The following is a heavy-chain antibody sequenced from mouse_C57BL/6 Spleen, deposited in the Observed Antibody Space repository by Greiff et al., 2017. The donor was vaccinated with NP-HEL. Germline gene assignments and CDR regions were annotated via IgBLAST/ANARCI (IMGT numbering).Heavy chain of an antibody. J-gene: IGHJ3*01. V-gene: IGHV1-54*01. CDR2: INPGSGGT. CDR3: AREGTVVAP. CDR1: GYAFTNYL. D-gene: IGHD1-1*01. Sequence: QVQLQQSGAELVRPGTSVKVSCKASGYAFTNYLIEWVKQRPGQGLEWIGVINPGSGGTNYNEKFKGKATLTADKSSSTAYMQLSSLTSEDSAVYFCAREGTVVAPWGQGTLVTVSA.